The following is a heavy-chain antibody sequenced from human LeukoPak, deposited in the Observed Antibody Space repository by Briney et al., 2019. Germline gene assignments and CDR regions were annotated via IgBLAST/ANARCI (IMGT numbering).Heavy chain of an antibody. CDR2: INPSGGST. CDR3: ARDGYYDSSGYYRYFDY. CDR1: GYTFTNYY. V-gene: IGHV1-46*01. J-gene: IGHJ4*02. D-gene: IGHD3-22*01. Sequence: VASVKVSCKASGYTFTNYYIHWVRQAPGQGLECMGIINPSGGSTSYAQKFQGRVTMTRDMSTSTVYMELSGLRSEDTAVYFCARDGYYDSSGYYRYFDYWGQGTLVTVSS.